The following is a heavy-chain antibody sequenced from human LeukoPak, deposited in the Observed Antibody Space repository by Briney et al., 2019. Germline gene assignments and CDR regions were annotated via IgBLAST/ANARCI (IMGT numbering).Heavy chain of an antibody. D-gene: IGHD4-17*01. CDR3: AKDLYGDYDFDC. V-gene: IGHV3-23*01. CDR1: GFTFNNYS. CDR2: ITSSGST. Sequence: PGASLRLSCAASGFTFNNYSMNWIRQPPGKGLEWVSVITSSGSTYYADSVKGRFTISRDNSKNTLYLQMNSLRAEDTAIYYCAKDLYGDYDFDCWGRGTLVTVSS. J-gene: IGHJ4*02.